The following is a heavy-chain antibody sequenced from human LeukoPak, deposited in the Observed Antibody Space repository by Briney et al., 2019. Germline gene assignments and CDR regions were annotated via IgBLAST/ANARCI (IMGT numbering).Heavy chain of an antibody. J-gene: IGHJ3*02. CDR2: ISYDGSNK. V-gene: IGHV3-30*01. Sequence: GRSLRLSCAASGFTFSSYAMHWVRQAPGKGLEWVAVISYDGSNKYYADSVKGRFTISRDNSKNTLYLQMNSLRAEDTAVYYCASRVRYSGAFDIWGQGTMVTVSS. CDR3: ASRVRYSGAFDI. D-gene: IGHD1-1*01. CDR1: GFTFSSYA.